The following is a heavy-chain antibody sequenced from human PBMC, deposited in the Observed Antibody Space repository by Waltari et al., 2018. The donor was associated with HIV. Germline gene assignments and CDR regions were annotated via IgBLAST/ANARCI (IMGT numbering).Heavy chain of an antibody. J-gene: IGHJ5*02. CDR2: ISGSGGKT. Sequence: EVQLLESGGGLVQPGGSLRLSCAASGFTFSSYAMTWVRQAPGKGLEWVSAISGSGGKTYYADSVKGRLTISRDNAKNTLYLQMNSLRAEDTAIYYCAKTSYDIVLMVYARTQNWFDPWGQGTLVTVSS. CDR1: GFTFSSYA. CDR3: AKTSYDIVLMVYARTQNWFDP. D-gene: IGHD2-8*01. V-gene: IGHV3-23*01.